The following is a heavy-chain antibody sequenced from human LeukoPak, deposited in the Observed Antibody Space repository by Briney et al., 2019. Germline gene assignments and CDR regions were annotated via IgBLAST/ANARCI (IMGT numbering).Heavy chain of an antibody. D-gene: IGHD6-19*01. Sequence: SETLSLTCTVSGGSISSYYWSWIRQPAGKGLEWIGRIYTSGSTNYNPSLKSRVTMSVDTSKNQFSLKLSSVTAADTAVYYCARGLNSSGWYTAENYFDYWGQGTLVTVSS. V-gene: IGHV4-4*07. CDR1: GGSISSYY. CDR3: ARGLNSSGWYTAENYFDY. CDR2: IYTSGST. J-gene: IGHJ4*02.